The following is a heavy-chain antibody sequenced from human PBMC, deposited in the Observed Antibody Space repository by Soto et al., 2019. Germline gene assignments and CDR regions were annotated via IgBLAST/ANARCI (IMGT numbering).Heavy chain of an antibody. Sequence: PSETLSLTCTVSGGSISSYYWSWIRQPPGKGLEWIGYIYYSGSTNYNPSLKSRVTISVDTSKNQFSLKLSSVTAADTAVYYCASSGWEHYNWFDPWGQGTLVTVSS. D-gene: IGHD1-26*01. CDR1: GGSISSYY. V-gene: IGHV4-59*01. CDR3: ASSGWEHYNWFDP. CDR2: IYYSGST. J-gene: IGHJ5*02.